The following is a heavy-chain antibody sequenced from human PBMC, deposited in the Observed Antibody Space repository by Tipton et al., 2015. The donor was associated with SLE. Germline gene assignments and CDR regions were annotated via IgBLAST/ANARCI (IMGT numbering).Heavy chain of an antibody. Sequence: SLRLSCAASGFTFSHHGMHWVRQAPGKGLEWVAVISFDGSNKYYGDSVRGRFTVSRDNSKNTLFLQMNSLRAEDTAVYYCAREARGYSYGYRLRYQYMDVWGKGTTVTVSS. J-gene: IGHJ6*03. CDR3: AREARGYSYGYRLRYQYMDV. CDR2: ISFDGSNK. V-gene: IGHV3-30*03. D-gene: IGHD5-18*01. CDR1: GFTFSHHG.